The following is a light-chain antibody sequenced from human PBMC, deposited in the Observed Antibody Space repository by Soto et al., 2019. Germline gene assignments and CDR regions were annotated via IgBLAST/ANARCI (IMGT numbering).Light chain of an antibody. J-gene: IGKJ1*01. V-gene: IGKV1-5*03. CDR2: KAS. Sequence: DLQMTQSPSTLSASVGDRVTITCRASPSISDWLAWYQQKPGKAPKFLIYKASNLESGVPSRFSGSGSGTEFTLTISSVQPDDFATYYCQYYDSYSWTFGQGTKVEIK. CDR1: PSISDW. CDR3: QYYDSYSWT.